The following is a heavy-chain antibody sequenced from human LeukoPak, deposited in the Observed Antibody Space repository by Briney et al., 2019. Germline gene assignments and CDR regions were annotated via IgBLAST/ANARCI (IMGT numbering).Heavy chain of an antibody. V-gene: IGHV4-61*01. Sequence: SETLSLTCTVSGYSISSGYYWSWIRQPPGKGLEWIGYIYYSGSTNYNSSLKSRVTISVDTSKNQFSLKLRSVTAADRAVYYCARYRDGYNYVFYFDYWGQGTLVTVSS. CDR2: IYYSGST. CDR1: GYSISSGYY. J-gene: IGHJ4*02. D-gene: IGHD5-24*01. CDR3: ARYRDGYNYVFYFDY.